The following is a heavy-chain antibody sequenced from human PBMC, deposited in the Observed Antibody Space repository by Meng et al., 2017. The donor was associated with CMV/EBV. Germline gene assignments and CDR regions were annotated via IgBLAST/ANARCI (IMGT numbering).Heavy chain of an antibody. V-gene: IGHV2-5*02. CDR3: ARIAAAGRFDY. CDR1: GFSFSTSGVG. Sequence: QFTLKESGPTLVKPTQTLTLSCTFSGFSFSTSGVGVGWNRQPPGKALEWRALIYWDDDKRYSPSLKSRLTITKDTSKNQVVLTMTNMDPVDTATYYCARIAAAGRFDYWGQGTLVTVSS. J-gene: IGHJ4*02. D-gene: IGHD6-13*01. CDR2: IYWDDDK.